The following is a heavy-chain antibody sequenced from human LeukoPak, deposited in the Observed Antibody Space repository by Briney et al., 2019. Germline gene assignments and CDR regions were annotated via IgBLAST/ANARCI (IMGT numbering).Heavy chain of an antibody. CDR2: IYYSGST. J-gene: IGHJ4*02. D-gene: IGHD5-24*01. V-gene: IGHV4-39*07. CDR3: VWGDGYNGFDY. CDR1: GGSISSSSDY. Sequence: NPSETLSLTCTVSGGSISSSSDYWGWIRQPAGKGLEWIGSIYYSGSTSYNPSLKSRVTISVDTSKNQFSLRLSSVTAADTAVYYCVWGDGYNGFDYWGQGTLVTVSS.